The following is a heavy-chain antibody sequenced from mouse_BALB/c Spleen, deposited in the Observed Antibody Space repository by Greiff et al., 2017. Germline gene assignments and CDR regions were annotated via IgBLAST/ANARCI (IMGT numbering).Heavy chain of an antibody. Sequence: EVQLQESGPGLVKPSQSLSLTCPVTGYSIPSGYYWNWIRQFPGNKLEWMGYISYDGSNNYNPSLKNRISITRDTSKNQFFLKLNSVTTEDTATYYCARTYGNYAMDYWGQGTSVTVSS. CDR3: ARTYGNYAMDY. V-gene: IGHV3-6*02. CDR2: ISYDGSN. CDR1: GYSIPSGYY. D-gene: IGHD2-1*01. J-gene: IGHJ4*01.